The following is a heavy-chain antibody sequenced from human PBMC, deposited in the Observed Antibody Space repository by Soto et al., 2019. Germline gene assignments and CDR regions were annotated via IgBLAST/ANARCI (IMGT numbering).Heavy chain of an antibody. CDR2: IYHSGST. D-gene: IGHD4-17*01. J-gene: IGHJ4*02. V-gene: IGHV4-30-2*01. Sequence: QLQLQESGSGLVKPSQTLSLTCAVSGGSISSGGYSWSWIRQPPGKGLEWIGYIYHSGSTYYNPSLKSRVTTSVDTSKNQFSLKLSSVTAAATAVYYCARASTTVTTLDYWGQGTLVTVSS. CDR3: ARASTTVTTLDY. CDR1: GGSISSGGYS.